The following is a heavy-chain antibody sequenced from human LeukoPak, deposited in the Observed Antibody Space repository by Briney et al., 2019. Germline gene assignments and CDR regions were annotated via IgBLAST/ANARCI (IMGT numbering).Heavy chain of an antibody. D-gene: IGHD2-2*01. CDR1: GGSISSYY. V-gene: IGHV4-4*07. CDR2: IYTSGST. Sequence: PSETLSLTCTVSGGSISSYYWSWIWQPAGKGLEWIGRIYTSGSTNYNPSLKSRVTMSVDTSKNQFSLKPSSVTAADTAVYYCARVLGHCSSTSCYGTNWFDPWGQGTLVTVSS. J-gene: IGHJ5*02. CDR3: ARVLGHCSSTSCYGTNWFDP.